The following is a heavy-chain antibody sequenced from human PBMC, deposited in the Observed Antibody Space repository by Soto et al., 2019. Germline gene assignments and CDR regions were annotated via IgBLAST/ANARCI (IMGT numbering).Heavy chain of an antibody. D-gene: IGHD3-3*01. CDR1: GGSVSSGSYY. CDR3: AREPTNYDFWSGTLPGPFDY. V-gene: IGHV4-61*01. CDR2: IYYSGST. J-gene: IGHJ4*02. Sequence: SETLSLTCTVSGGSVSSGSYYWSWIRQPPGKGLEWIGYIYYSGSTNYNPSLKSRVTISVDTSKNQFSLKLSSVTAADTAVYYCAREPTNYDFWSGTLPGPFDYWGQGTLVTVSS.